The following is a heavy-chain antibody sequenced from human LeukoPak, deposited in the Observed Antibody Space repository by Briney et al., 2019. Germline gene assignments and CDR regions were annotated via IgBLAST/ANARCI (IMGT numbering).Heavy chain of an antibody. V-gene: IGHV4-4*07. CDR3: ARHKRSSRTQVLYFDY. J-gene: IGHJ4*02. D-gene: IGHD6-13*01. CDR2: IYTSGST. CDR1: GGSISSYY. Sequence: SETLSLTCTVSGGSISSYYWSWIRQPAGKGLEWIGRIYTSGSTNYNPSLKSRVTMSVDTSKNQFSLKLSSVTAADTAVYYCARHKRSSRTQVLYFDYWGQGTLVTVS.